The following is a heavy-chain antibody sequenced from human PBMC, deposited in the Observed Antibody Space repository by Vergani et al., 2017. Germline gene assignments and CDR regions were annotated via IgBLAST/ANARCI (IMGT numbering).Heavy chain of an antibody. Sequence: QVQLQESGPGLVKPSETLSLTCTVSGGSISSYYWSWIRQPPGKGLEWIGYIYYSVSTNYNPSLKSRVTISVDTSKNQFSLKLSSVTAADTAVYYCARQRAYGWFDPWGQGTLVTVSS. V-gene: IGHV4-59*08. CDR2: IYYSVST. CDR3: ARQRAYGWFDP. CDR1: GGSISSYY. J-gene: IGHJ5*02. D-gene: IGHD2-8*01.